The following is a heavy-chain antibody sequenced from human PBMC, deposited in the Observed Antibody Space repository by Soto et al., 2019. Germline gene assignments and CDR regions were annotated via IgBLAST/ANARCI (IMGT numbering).Heavy chain of an antibody. Sequence: GGSLRLSCAASGFTFSSYWMHWVRQAPGKGLVWVSRINSDGSSTSYADSVKGRFTISRDNSKNTVYLQMNSLRAEDTAIYYCAKDDVSGDGLWLVSDWGQGTPVTVSS. D-gene: IGHD2-21*02. CDR3: AKDDVSGDGLWLVSD. CDR2: INSDGSST. CDR1: GFTFSSYW. J-gene: IGHJ4*02. V-gene: IGHV3-74*01.